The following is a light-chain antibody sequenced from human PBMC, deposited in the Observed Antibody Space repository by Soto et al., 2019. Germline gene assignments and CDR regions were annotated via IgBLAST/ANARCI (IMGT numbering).Light chain of an antibody. CDR2: EGS. Sequence: QSALTQPASVSGSPGQSITISCTGTSSDVGGYNYVSWYQQHPGKAPKLMIYEGSKRPSGVSNRFSASKSGNTASLTISGLQAEDEADYYCSSYTSTSTLYVFGTGTSSPS. J-gene: IGLJ1*01. CDR3: SSYTSTSTLYV. CDR1: SSDVGGYNY. V-gene: IGLV2-14*01.